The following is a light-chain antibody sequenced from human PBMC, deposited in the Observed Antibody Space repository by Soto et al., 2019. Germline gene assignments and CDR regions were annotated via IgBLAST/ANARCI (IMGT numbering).Light chain of an antibody. J-gene: IGKJ5*01. V-gene: IGKV3D-20*02. CDR1: QSITNNY. CDR3: QQRQHWPPIT. Sequence: EIVLTQSPGTLSLSPGERATLSCRASQSITNNYLAWYQQKPGRAHRLLIYGASSRATGIPDRFSGSGSGTDFTLTISRLEPEDFAVYYCQQRQHWPPITFGQGTRLEMK. CDR2: GAS.